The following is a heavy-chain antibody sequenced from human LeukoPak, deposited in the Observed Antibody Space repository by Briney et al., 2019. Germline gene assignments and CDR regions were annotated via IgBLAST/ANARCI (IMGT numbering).Heavy chain of an antibody. V-gene: IGHV4-39*01. J-gene: IGHJ4*02. D-gene: IGHD5/OR15-5a*01. CDR3: ATPSSFPFDY. Sequence: SETLSLTCTVSGGSISSSSYYWGWIRQPPGKGLEWIGSIYYSGSTYHNPSLKSRVTISVDTSKNQFSLKLSSVTAADTAVYYCATPSSFPFDYWGQGTLVTVSS. CDR2: IYYSGST. CDR1: GGSISSSSYY.